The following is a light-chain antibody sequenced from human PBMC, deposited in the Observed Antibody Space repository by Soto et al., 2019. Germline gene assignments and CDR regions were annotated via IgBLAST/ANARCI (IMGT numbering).Light chain of an antibody. V-gene: IGKV3-15*01. Sequence: RVSTRSPAGGSVSTGRRSSLSRMASPSVSSNLAWYQQKPGQAHRLIIYGASNRATGIPARFSGSRSGTEFTLTIRSLQSEDLAVYYCQQSTNWPAWTVGAGTKVDIK. J-gene: IGKJ1*01. CDR3: QQSTNWPAWT. CDR1: PSVSSN. CDR2: GAS.